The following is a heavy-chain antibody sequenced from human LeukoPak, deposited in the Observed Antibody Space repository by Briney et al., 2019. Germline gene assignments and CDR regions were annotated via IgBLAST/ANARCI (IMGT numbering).Heavy chain of an antibody. CDR3: AKDSDYSSSCYSPIDTFDI. CDR1: GFTFRSKA. Sequence: GGSLRLSCAASGFTFRSKAMSWVRQAPGKGLEWVSGISGSADWTDYGESVKGRFTISRDNSKNPLHLQMNSLRAEDTAVYFCAKDSDYSSSCYSPIDTFDIWGQGTMVTVSS. CDR2: ISGSADWT. J-gene: IGHJ3*02. D-gene: IGHD6-13*01. V-gene: IGHV3-23*01.